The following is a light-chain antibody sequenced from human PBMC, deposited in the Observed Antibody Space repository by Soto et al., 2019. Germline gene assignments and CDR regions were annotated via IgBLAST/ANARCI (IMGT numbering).Light chain of an antibody. J-gene: IGKJ2*01. V-gene: IGKV3-11*01. CDR2: DAS. CDR1: QSVSSY. Sequence: EIVLTQSPATLSLSPGERATLSCRASQSVSSYLAWYQQKPGQAPRLLIYDASNRVTGIPARFSGGGSGTDFTLTISSREPEDFAVYYCQQRFNWPRFTFGQGTKLEIK. CDR3: QQRFNWPRFT.